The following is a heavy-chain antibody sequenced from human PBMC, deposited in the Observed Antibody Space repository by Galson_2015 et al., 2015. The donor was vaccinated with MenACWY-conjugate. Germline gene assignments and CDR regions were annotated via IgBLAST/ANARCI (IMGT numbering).Heavy chain of an antibody. J-gene: IGHJ4*02. V-gene: IGHV3-23*01. CDR3: AKVPASIKRIYFDY. Sequence: SSYAMSWVRQAPGRGLEWVSTVSGIGGSTYYADSVKGRFTISRDNSKNTLYLQMNSLRAEDTAVYFCAKVPASIKRIYFDYWGQGTLVTVSS. CDR1: SSYA. D-gene: IGHD2-2*02. CDR2: VSGIGGST.